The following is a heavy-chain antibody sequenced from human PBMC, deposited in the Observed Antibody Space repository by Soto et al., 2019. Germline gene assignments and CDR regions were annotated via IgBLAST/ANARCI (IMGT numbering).Heavy chain of an antibody. D-gene: IGHD2-21*02. Sequence: ESLKISCQGSGYSFTTYWIAWVRQMPGKGLEWMGIIYPGDSDTRYSPSFQGQVTISADKSINTAYLQWSSLKASDTAMYYCARQYCGGDCYSDYWGQGTLVTVSS. CDR1: GYSFTTYW. CDR2: IYPGDSDT. CDR3: ARQYCGGDCYSDY. J-gene: IGHJ4*02. V-gene: IGHV5-51*01.